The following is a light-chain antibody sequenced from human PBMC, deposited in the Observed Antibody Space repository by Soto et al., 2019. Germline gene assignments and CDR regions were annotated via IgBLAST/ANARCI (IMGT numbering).Light chain of an antibody. CDR3: SSYSSNNILSYV. CDR2: EVN. V-gene: IGLV2-14*03. CDR1: SNDVGGYKY. Sequence: QSVLTQPASVSGAPGQSITISCTGTSNDVGGYKYVSWYQQRPGTAPKLIMFEVNNRPSGVSDRFSGSRSANTASLTISGLQAQDEADYYCSSYSSNNILSYVCGTGTKVTVL. J-gene: IGLJ1*01.